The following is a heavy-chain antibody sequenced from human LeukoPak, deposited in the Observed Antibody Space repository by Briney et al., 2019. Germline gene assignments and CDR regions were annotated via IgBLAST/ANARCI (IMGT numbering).Heavy chain of an antibody. V-gene: IGHV4-4*02. J-gene: IGHJ3*02. CDR2: INHSGST. D-gene: IGHD1-26*01. CDR1: GGSISSSNW. CDR3: ARRGAGRGAFDI. Sequence: SETLSLTCAVSGGSISSSNWWSWVRQPPGKGLEWIGEINHSGSTNNNPSLKSRVTISVDTSKNQFSLKLSSLTAADTAVYYCARRGAGRGAFDIWGQGTMVTVSS.